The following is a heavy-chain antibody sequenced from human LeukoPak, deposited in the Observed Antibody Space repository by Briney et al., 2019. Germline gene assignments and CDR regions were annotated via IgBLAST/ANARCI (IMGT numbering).Heavy chain of an antibody. J-gene: IGHJ6*02. CDR2: VNSGGSST. CDR3: ARDRAYCTGGTCYSVHNYYGMDV. Sequence: PGGSLRLSCAASGFTFSSYWMHWVRQAPGKGLVWVSRVNSGGSSTTYADSVKGRFTISRDNAKNTLYLQLNSLRAEDTAVYYCARDRAYCTGGTCYSVHNYYGMDVWGQGTAVTVSS. CDR1: GFTFSSYW. D-gene: IGHD2-15*01. V-gene: IGHV3-74*01.